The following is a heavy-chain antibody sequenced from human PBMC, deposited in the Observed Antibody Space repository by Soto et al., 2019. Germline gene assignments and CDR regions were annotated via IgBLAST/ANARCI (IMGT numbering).Heavy chain of an antibody. CDR1: GGSISSGDYY. V-gene: IGHV4-30-4*01. CDR2: IYYSGST. CDR3: ARVTAVVGATSGDY. J-gene: IGHJ4*02. Sequence: SETLSLTCSVSGGSISSGDYYWSWIRQPPGKGLEWIGYIYYSGSTYYNPSLKSRLTISLDTSKNQFSLKLSSVTAADTAVYYCARVTAVVGATSGDYWGQGILVTVSS. D-gene: IGHD1-26*01.